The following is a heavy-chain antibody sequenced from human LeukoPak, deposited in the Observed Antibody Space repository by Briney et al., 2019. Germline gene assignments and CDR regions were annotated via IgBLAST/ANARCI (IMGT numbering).Heavy chain of an antibody. Sequence: PSETLSLTCAVYGGSFSGYYWSWIRQPPGKGLEWIGEINHSGSTNYNLSLKSRVTISVDTSKNQFSLKLSSVTAADTAVYYCARSPVSDSSGREPFDIWGQGTMVTVSS. D-gene: IGHD3-22*01. J-gene: IGHJ3*02. CDR1: GGSFSGYY. CDR2: INHSGST. CDR3: ARSPVSDSSGREPFDI. V-gene: IGHV4-34*01.